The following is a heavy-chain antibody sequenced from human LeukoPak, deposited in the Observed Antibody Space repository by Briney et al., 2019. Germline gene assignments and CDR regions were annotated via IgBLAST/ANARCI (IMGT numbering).Heavy chain of an antibody. CDR2: IIPIFGTA. V-gene: IGHV1-69*06. CDR1: GGTFSSYA. CDR3: ARDWGSYYGSGSYSGFDP. D-gene: IGHD3-10*01. Sequence: ASVKVSCKASGGTFSSYAISWVRQAPGQGLEWMGGIIPIFGTANYAQKFQGRVTITADKSTSTAYMELSSLRSEDTAVYYCARDWGSYYGSGSYSGFDPWGQGTLVTVSS. J-gene: IGHJ5*02.